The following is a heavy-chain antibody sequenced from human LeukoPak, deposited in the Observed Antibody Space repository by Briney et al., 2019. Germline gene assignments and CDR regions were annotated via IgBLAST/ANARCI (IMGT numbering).Heavy chain of an antibody. V-gene: IGHV3-23*01. Sequence: PGGSLRLSCAASGFAFSSQAMGWVRQAPGKGLEWVSVISYSGSITYYADSVKGRFTISRDNSKNTLFLQMNRLRAEDTAVYYCAKDARRTNGWYFFDYWGQGTLVTVSS. J-gene: IGHJ4*02. CDR1: GFAFSSQA. D-gene: IGHD6-19*01. CDR2: ISYSGSIT. CDR3: AKDARRTNGWYFFDY.